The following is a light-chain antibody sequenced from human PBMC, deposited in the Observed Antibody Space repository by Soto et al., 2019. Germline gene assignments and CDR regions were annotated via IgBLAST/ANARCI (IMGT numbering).Light chain of an antibody. V-gene: IGLV2-14*01. CDR1: SSDIGDYNY. CDR3: SSSTSSRTLYVV. CDR2: EVT. J-gene: IGLJ2*01. Sequence: QSALTQPASVSGSPGQSITISCTGASSDIGDYNYVSWYQQHPGKAPKLMIYEVTNRPSGVSNRFSGSKSGNTASLTISGLQAEDEADYYCSSSTSSRTLYVVLGGGTKLTVL.